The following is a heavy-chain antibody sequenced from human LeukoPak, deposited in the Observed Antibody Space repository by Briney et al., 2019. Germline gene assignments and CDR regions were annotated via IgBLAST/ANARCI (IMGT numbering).Heavy chain of an antibody. CDR3: ARGGVSAMVPNDY. CDR1: GGSFSGYY. J-gene: IGHJ4*02. V-gene: IGHV4-34*01. CDR2: INHSGST. D-gene: IGHD5-18*01. Sequence: SETLSLTCAVYGGSFSGYYWSWIRQPPGKGLEWIGEINHSGSTNYNPSLKSRVTISVDTSKNQFSLKLSSVTAADTAVYYCARGGVSAMVPNDYWGQGTLVTVSS.